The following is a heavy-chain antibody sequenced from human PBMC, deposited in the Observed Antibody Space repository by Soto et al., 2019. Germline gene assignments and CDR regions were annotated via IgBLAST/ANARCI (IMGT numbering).Heavy chain of an antibody. CDR3: AKVGGDIVVVPAALSVFDGAFDI. V-gene: IGHV3-23*01. D-gene: IGHD2-2*01. J-gene: IGHJ3*02. CDR1: GFTFSSYA. Sequence: PGGSLRLSCAASGFTFSSYAMSWVRQAPGKGLEWVSAISGSGGSTYYADSVKGRFTISRDNSKNTLYLQMNSLRAEDTAVYYCAKVGGDIVVVPAALSVFDGAFDIWGQGTMVTVSS. CDR2: ISGSGGST.